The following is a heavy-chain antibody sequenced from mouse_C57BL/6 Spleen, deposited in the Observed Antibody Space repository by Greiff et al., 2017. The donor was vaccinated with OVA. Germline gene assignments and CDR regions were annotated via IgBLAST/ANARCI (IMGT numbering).Heavy chain of an antibody. D-gene: IGHD1-1*01. CDR1: GYTFTSYW. V-gene: IGHV1-50*01. CDR3: ERGDTVVGGYAMDY. J-gene: IGHJ4*01. Sequence: VQLQQPGAELVKPGASVKLSCKASGYTFTSYWMQWVKQRPGQGLEWIGEIDPSDSYTNYNQKFKGKATLTVDTSSSTAYMQLSSLTSEVSAVYYCERGDTVVGGYAMDYWGQGTSGTVSS. CDR2: IDPSDSYT.